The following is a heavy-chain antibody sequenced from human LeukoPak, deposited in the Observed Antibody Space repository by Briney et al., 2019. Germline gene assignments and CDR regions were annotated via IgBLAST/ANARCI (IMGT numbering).Heavy chain of an antibody. D-gene: IGHD6-13*01. CDR2: INHSGST. CDR3: ARGRAAAGLYYYYYYGMDV. V-gene: IGHV4-34*01. Sequence: SETLSLTCAVYGGSFSGYYWSWIRQPPGKGLEWIGEINHSGSTNYNPSLKSRVTISVDTSKNQFSLKLSSVTAADTAVYYCARGRAAAGLYYYYYYGMDVWGQGTTVTVSS. CDR1: GGSFSGYY. J-gene: IGHJ6*02.